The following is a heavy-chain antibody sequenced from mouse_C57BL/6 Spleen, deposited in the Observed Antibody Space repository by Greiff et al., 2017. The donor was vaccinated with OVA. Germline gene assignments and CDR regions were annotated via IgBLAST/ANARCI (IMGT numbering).Heavy chain of an antibody. CDR2: INPNNGGT. J-gene: IGHJ3*01. CDR3: ASWDYDVAWFAY. V-gene: IGHV1-26*01. D-gene: IGHD2-4*01. Sequence: VQLQQSGPELVKPGASVKISCKASGYTFTDYYMNWVKQSHGKSLEWIGDINPNNGGTSYNQKFKGKATLTVDKSSSTAYMELRSLTSEDSAVYYCASWDYDVAWFAYWGQGTLVTVSA. CDR1: GYTFTDYY.